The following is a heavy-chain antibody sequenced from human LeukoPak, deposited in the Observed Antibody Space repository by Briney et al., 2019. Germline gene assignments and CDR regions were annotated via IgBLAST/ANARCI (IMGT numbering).Heavy chain of an antibody. CDR2: MNPNSGNT. CDR1: GYTFTSYD. J-gene: IGHJ5*02. Sequence: GASVKVSCKASGYTFTSYDINWVRQATGQGLEWMGWMNPNSGNTGYAQKFQGRVTMTRNTSISTAYMELSSLRSEDTAVYYCARSMPYCSGGSCYSFRWLDPWGRGTLVTVSS. V-gene: IGHV1-8*01. D-gene: IGHD2-15*01. CDR3: ARSMPYCSGGSCYSFRWLDP.